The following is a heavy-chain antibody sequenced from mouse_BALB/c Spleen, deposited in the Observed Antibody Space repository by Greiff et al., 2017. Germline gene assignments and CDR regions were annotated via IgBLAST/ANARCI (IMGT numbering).Heavy chain of an antibody. Sequence: VQLQQSGAELAQPGASVKLSCKASGYTFTSYWMHWVKQRPGQGLEWIGYINPSTGYTDYNQKFKDKFTLTADKSSSTAYMQLSSLTSEDSAVYYCAREGYPKAFAYWGQGTLVTVSA. CDR1: GYTFTSYW. J-gene: IGHJ3*01. D-gene: IGHD3-2*02. CDR3: AREGYPKAFAY. CDR2: INPSTGYT. V-gene: IGHV1-7*01.